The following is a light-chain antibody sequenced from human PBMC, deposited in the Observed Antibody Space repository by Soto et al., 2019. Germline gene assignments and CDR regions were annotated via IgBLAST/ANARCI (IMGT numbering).Light chain of an antibody. CDR2: DVS. CDR3: SSYTSTSTLVV. CDR1: SSDVGGYNY. Sequence: QSALTQPASVSGSPEQSITISCTGTSSDVGGYNYVSWYQHHPGKAPKLMIYDVSNRPSGVSNRFSGSKSGNTASLTISGVQAEDEADYYCSSYTSTSTLVVFGGGTKLTVL. V-gene: IGLV2-14*03. J-gene: IGLJ2*01.